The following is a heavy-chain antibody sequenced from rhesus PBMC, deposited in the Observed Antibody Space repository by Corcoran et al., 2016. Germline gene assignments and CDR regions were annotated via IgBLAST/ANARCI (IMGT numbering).Heavy chain of an antibody. CDR1: GSSISGSY. CDR3: AKSGDLTHERSFGS. J-gene: IGHJ4*01. V-gene: IGHV4-80*01. Sequence: QVQLQESGPGLMKPSETLSLTCTVSGSSISGSYWTGIRQPPGKGREWIGESNDNSSYKNYNPALKSRVTTSKDASKRQFSLNLTSVTAADTAVYYCAKSGDLTHERSFGSWGQGVLVTVSS. CDR2: SNDNSSYK. D-gene: IGHD3S6*01.